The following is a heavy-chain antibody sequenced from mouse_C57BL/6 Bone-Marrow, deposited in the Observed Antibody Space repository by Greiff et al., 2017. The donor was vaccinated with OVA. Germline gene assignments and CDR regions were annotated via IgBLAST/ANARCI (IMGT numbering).Heavy chain of an antibody. D-gene: IGHD2-4*01. CDR2: FYPGSGSI. CDR3: ARHEEGPTVYYDYEAWFAY. CDR1: GYTFTEYT. J-gene: IGHJ3*01. Sequence: QVQLQQSGAELVKPGASVKLSCKASGYTFTEYTIHWVKQRSGQGLEWIGWFYPGSGSIKYNEKFKDKATLTADKSSSTVYMELSRLTSEDSAVYFWARHEEGPTVYYDYEAWFAYWGQGTLVTVSA. V-gene: IGHV1-62-2*01.